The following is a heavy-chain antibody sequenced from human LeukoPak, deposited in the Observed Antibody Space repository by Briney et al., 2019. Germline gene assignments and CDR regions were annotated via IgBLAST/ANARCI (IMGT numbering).Heavy chain of an antibody. D-gene: IGHD6-19*01. Sequence: ASVKVSCKASGGTFSSYAISWVRQAPGQGLEWMGGIIPIFGTANYAQKFQGRVTITADESTSTAYMELRSLRSDDTVVYYCARDLRAVAGTPTLFDYWGQGTLVTVSS. CDR3: ARDLRAVAGTPTLFDY. J-gene: IGHJ4*02. CDR1: GGTFSSYA. V-gene: IGHV1-69*13. CDR2: IIPIFGTA.